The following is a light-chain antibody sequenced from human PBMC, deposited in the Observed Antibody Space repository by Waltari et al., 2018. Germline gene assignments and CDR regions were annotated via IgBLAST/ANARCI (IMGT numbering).Light chain of an antibody. CDR3: SSFTSTNTLL. CDR1: SSDIGAYTY. Sequence: QSALTQPASVSGSPGQSLTLSCTGTSSDIGAYTYVPWYQQYPDKAPKPILYEVSNRPSGVSNRFSGSKSGNTASLSISGLQAEDESDYYCSSFTSTNTLLFGGGTKLTVL. V-gene: IGLV2-14*01. J-gene: IGLJ3*02. CDR2: EVS.